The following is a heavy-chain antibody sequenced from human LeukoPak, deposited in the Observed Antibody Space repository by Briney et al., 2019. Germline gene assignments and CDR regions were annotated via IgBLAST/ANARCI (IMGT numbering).Heavy chain of an antibody. CDR3: ARGSAYYSFERSKRVPWGFDY. CDR2: FHDGGST. D-gene: IGHD4-11*01. Sequence: SETLFLTCSVSGGSVSSYYWSWIRQPPGKGLEWIGFFHDGGSTVYNPSFKSRVTIPVDTSKNQVYLKLTSVTAADTAVYYCARGSAYYSFERSKRVPWGFDYWGQGSLVIVSS. CDR1: GGSVSSYY. J-gene: IGHJ4*02. V-gene: IGHV4-59*02.